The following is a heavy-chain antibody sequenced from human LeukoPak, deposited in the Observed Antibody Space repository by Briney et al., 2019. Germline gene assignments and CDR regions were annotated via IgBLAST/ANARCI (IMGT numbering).Heavy chain of an antibody. CDR1: GFTFSSYA. D-gene: IGHD3-22*01. CDR3: AREDSGYYPDY. V-gene: IGHV3-30-3*01. CDR2: ISYDGSNK. J-gene: IGHJ4*02. Sequence: GGSLRLSCAASGFTFSSYAMHWVRQAPGKGLEWVAVISYDGSNKYYADSVKGRLTISRDNSKNTLYLQMNSLRAEDTAVYYCAREDSGYYPDYWGQGTLVTVSS.